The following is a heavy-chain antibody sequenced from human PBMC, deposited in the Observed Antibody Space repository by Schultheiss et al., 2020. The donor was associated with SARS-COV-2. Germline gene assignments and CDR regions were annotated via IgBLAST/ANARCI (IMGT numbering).Heavy chain of an antibody. CDR3: ARAELLPFYYYGMDV. J-gene: IGHJ6*02. CDR1: GGSTRSGGHS. CDR2: INHSGST. Sequence: SETLSLTCDVSGGSTRSGGHSWSWVRQPPGKGLEWIGEINHSGSTNYNPSLKSRVTISVDTSKNQFSLKLSSVTAADTAVYYCARAELLPFYYYGMDVWGQGTTVTVSS. D-gene: IGHD1-7*01. V-gene: IGHV4-4*02.